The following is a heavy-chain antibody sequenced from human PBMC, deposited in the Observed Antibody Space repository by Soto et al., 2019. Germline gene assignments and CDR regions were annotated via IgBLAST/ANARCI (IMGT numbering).Heavy chain of an antibody. CDR1: GGSISSGGYY. Sequence: KPSETLSLTCTVSGGSISSGGYYWSWIRQHPGKGLEWIGYIYYSGSTYYNPSLKSRVTISVDTSKNQFSLKLSSVTAADTAVYYCARDSIGSGSYPTYYYYGMDVWGQGTTVTVSS. V-gene: IGHV4-31*03. CDR3: ARDSIGSGSYPTYYYYGMDV. CDR2: IYYSGST. D-gene: IGHD3-10*01. J-gene: IGHJ6*02.